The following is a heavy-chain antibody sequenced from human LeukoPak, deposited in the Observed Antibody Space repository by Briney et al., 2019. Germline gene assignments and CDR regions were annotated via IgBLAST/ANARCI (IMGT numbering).Heavy chain of an antibody. J-gene: IGHJ4*02. V-gene: IGHV4-39*07. Sequence: NASETLSLTCTVSGGSISSSSYYWGWIRQPPGKGLECIGSIFYTGRSYYNPSLKRRVTISVDTSKNQFSLKLSSVTAADTAVYYCAKILYSSNIDYWGQGTLVTVSS. D-gene: IGHD6-19*01. CDR2: IFYTGRS. CDR3: AKILYSSNIDY. CDR1: GGSISSSSYY.